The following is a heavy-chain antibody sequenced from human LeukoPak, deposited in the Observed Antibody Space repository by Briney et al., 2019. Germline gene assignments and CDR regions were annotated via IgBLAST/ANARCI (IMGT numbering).Heavy chain of an antibody. CDR1: GFTFSNYA. CDR3: ARGPDEDIVVVTAPDPLDY. Sequence: GGSLRLSCAASGFTFSNYAMHWVRQAPGKGLEWVAVVSYDGSNKYYADSVKGLFTISRDNAKNSLYLQMNSLRAEDTAVYYCARGPDEDIVVVTAPDPLDYWGQGTLVTVSS. CDR2: VSYDGSNK. V-gene: IGHV3-30-3*01. J-gene: IGHJ4*02. D-gene: IGHD2-21*02.